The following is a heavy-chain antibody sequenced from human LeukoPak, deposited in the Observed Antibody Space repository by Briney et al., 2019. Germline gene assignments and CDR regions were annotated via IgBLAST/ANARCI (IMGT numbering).Heavy chain of an antibody. J-gene: IGHJ3*02. V-gene: IGHV1-18*01. CDR2: ISAYNGNT. CDR3: ARVDASSSWAVCDAFDI. CDR1: GYTFTSYG. D-gene: IGHD6-13*01. Sequence: GASVKVSCKASGYTFTSYGISWVRQAPGQGLEWMGWISAYNGNTNYAQKLQGRVTMTTDTSTSTAYMELRSLRSDDTAVYYCARVDASSSWAVCDAFDIWGQGTMVTVSS.